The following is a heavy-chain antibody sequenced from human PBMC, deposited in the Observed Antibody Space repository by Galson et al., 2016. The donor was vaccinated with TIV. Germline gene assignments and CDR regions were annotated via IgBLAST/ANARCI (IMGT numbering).Heavy chain of an antibody. V-gene: IGHV3-23*01. CDR2: ISAGATNE. Sequence: SLRLSCAATGFRFYEFEMSWVRQAPGKGLEWVSAISAGATNEYYADSVKGRFTISRDNSKNTLYLQINSLRAVATALYYCAKEKKYCTVNSCYTSYHYYYYGIDVWGQGTTVTVSS. CDR1: GFRFYEFE. CDR3: AKEKKYCTVNSCYTSYHYYYYGIDV. D-gene: IGHD2-2*02. J-gene: IGHJ6*02.